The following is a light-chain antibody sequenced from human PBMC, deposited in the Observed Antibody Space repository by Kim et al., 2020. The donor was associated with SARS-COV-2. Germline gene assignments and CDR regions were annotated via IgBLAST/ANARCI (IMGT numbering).Light chain of an antibody. V-gene: IGLV2-8*01. Sequence: LTQPPSASGSPGQSVTISCTGSSSDIGTYYRVSWYQQHPGKAPKLIIYEVTKRPSGVPDRFAGSKSGNTASLTVTGLQADDEAAYYCSSYADNKWVFGGGTQLTVL. J-gene: IGLJ3*02. CDR1: SSDIGTYYR. CDR3: SSYADNKWV. CDR2: EVT.